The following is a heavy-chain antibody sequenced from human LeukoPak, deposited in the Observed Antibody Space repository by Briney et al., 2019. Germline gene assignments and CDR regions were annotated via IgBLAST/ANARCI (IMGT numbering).Heavy chain of an antibody. V-gene: IGHV4-59*04. J-gene: IGHJ4*02. CDR2: IYYSGST. Sequence: SETLSLTCTVSGGSISSYYWSWIRQPPGKGLEWIGYIYYSGSTYYNPSLKSRVTISVDTSKNQFSLKLSSVTAADTAVYYCARHEDPYSSSWYVDYWGQGTLVTVSS. CDR1: GGSISSYY. D-gene: IGHD6-13*01. CDR3: ARHEDPYSSSWYVDY.